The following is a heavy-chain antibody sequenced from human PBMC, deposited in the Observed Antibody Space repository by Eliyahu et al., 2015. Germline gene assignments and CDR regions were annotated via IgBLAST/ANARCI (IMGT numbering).Heavy chain of an antibody. J-gene: IGHJ4*02. Sequence: QVQLVQSGXEVKKXGXSVKVXXKASGGTFSXYAISWVRQAXGQGLEWMGGIIPIFGTANYAQKFQGRVTITADESTSTAYMELSSLRSEDTAVYYCAGLSYQLYWGQGTLVTVSS. CDR3: AGLSYQLY. D-gene: IGHD2-2*01. CDR2: IIPIFGTA. V-gene: IGHV1-69*01. CDR1: GGTFSXYA.